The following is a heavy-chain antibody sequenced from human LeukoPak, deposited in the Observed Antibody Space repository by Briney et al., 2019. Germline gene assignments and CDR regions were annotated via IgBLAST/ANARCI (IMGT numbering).Heavy chain of an antibody. Sequence: GGSLRLSCAASGFTFSSYDMSWVRQAPGKGLEWVSFIRSDGGSTLYADSVKGRFTISRDNSKNTLYAEMTSLRTEDTAVYYCATLASGYSSPFYYWGQGTLVTVSS. V-gene: IGHV3-23*01. CDR2: IRSDGGST. CDR3: ATLASGYSSPFYY. CDR1: GFTFSSYD. J-gene: IGHJ4*02. D-gene: IGHD6-13*01.